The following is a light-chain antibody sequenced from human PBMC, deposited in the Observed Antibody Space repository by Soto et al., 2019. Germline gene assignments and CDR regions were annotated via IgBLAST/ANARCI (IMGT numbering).Light chain of an antibody. J-gene: IGLJ1*01. CDR1: STDVGGYNY. Sequence: QSALTQPASVSGSPGQSIPISCTGTSTDVGGYNYVSWYQHHPGKAPKLMIYEVSNRPSGVSNRFSGSKSGNTASLTISGLQAEDEADYFCISYTTSSTYVFGTGTKVTVL. CDR2: EVS. V-gene: IGLV2-14*01. CDR3: ISYTTSSTYV.